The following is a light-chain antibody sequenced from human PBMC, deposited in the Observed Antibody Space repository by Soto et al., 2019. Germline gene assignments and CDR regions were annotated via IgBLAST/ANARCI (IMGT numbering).Light chain of an antibody. V-gene: IGKV1-5*01. CDR3: QQYDRYWT. CDR2: DAS. J-gene: IGKJ1*01. Sequence: DIQLTQSPSSLSASVGDRVTITFRASQSISSWLAWYQQKPGKAPKLLMYDASSLERGVPSRFSGSGSGTEFTLTISSLQADDFATYYCQQYDRYWTFGQGTKVDIK. CDR1: QSISSW.